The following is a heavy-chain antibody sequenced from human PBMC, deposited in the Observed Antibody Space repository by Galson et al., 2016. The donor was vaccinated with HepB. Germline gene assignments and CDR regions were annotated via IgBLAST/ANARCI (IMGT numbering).Heavy chain of an antibody. CDR1: GGSISSGGYY. J-gene: IGHJ4*02. Sequence: TLSLTCTVSGGSISSGGYYWSWVRQHPGKGLEWFGYIHYSGSAYYTPSLKSRVTISVDTSKNQFSLHLSSVTAADTAVYYCARDGAWTATTFLNSFDYWGQGTLVTVSS. CDR3: ARDGAWTATTFLNSFDY. CDR2: IHYSGSA. V-gene: IGHV4-31*03. D-gene: IGHD2/OR15-2a*01.